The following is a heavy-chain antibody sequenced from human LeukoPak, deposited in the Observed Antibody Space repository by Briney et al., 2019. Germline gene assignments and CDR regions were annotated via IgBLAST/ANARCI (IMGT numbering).Heavy chain of an antibody. V-gene: IGHV3-30*18. J-gene: IGHJ6*02. CDR3: AKASSSWYPYYYYGMDV. Sequence: PGRSLRLSCAASGFTFSSYGMHWVRQAPGKGLEWVAVISCDGSNKFYADSVKGRFTISRDNSKNTLYLQMNSLRAEDTAVYYCAKASSSWYPYYYYGMDVWGQGTTVTVSS. CDR1: GFTFSSYG. CDR2: ISCDGSNK. D-gene: IGHD6-13*01.